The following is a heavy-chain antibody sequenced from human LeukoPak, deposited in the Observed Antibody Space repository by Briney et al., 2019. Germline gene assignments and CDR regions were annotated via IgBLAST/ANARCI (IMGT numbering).Heavy chain of an antibody. CDR2: IKSKTDGGTT. J-gene: IGHJ4*02. CDR1: GFTFSNAW. Sequence: PGGSLRLSCAASGFTFSNAWMSWVRQAPGKGLEWVGRIKSKTDGGTTDYAAPVKGRFTISRDDSKNTLYLQMNSLKTEDTAVYYCTTSTMVRGVIGSTSSKYWGQGTLVTVSS. V-gene: IGHV3-15*01. CDR3: TTSTMVRGVIGSTSSKY. D-gene: IGHD3-10*01.